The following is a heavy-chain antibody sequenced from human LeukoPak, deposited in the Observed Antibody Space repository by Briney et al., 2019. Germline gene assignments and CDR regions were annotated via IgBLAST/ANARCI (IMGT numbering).Heavy chain of an antibody. CDR1: GYTFTSYG. D-gene: IGHD4-17*01. Sequence: ASVKVSCKASGYTFTSYGISWVRQATGQGLEWMGWMNPNSGNTGYAQKFQGRVTITRNTSISTAYMELSSLRSEATAVYYCARGVTVLGTVTTPDYFDYWGQGTLVTVSS. CDR2: MNPNSGNT. V-gene: IGHV1-8*03. J-gene: IGHJ4*02. CDR3: ARGVTVLGTVTTPDYFDY.